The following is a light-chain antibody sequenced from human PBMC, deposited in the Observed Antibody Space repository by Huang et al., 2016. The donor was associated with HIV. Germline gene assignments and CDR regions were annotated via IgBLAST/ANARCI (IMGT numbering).Light chain of an antibody. J-gene: IGKJ1*01. CDR1: QDISNY. CDR3: QHYDNLRT. V-gene: IGKV1-33*01. CDR2: DAS. Sequence: DIQMTQSPSSLSASVGDRVTITCQANQDISNYLNWYQQKPGKAPKLLIYDASNLETGVSSRFSGSGSGTDFTVTISSLQPEDIATYYCQHYDNLRTFGQGTKVEIK.